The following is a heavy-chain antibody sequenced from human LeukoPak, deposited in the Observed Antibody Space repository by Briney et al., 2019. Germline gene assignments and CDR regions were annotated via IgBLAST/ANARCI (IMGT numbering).Heavy chain of an antibody. CDR1: GGSMSSGSYY. Sequence: SETLSLTCTVSGGSMSSGSYYWSWIRQPAGKGLEWIGRIYTSGSTNYNPSLKSRVTMSVDTSKNQFSLKLSSVTAADTAVYYCASILSYYYDSSGDAFDIWGQGTMVTVSS. CDR2: IYTSGST. J-gene: IGHJ3*02. V-gene: IGHV4-61*02. CDR3: ASILSYYYDSSGDAFDI. D-gene: IGHD3-22*01.